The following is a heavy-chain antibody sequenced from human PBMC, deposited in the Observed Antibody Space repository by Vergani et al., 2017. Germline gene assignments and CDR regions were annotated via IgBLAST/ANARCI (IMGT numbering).Heavy chain of an antibody. CDR1: GGSISGVSYY. CDR2: IYASGST. D-gene: IGHD7-27*01. Sequence: QVQLQESGPGLVKPSQSLSLTCTVSGGSISGVSYYLSWVRQPAGKGLEWIGRIYASGSTKHNPSVKSRASMSVDTSKQEFSLKMRSVTAADTAVYYCATGAGPFDIWGQGTLVTVSS. J-gene: IGHJ4*02. V-gene: IGHV4-61*02. CDR3: ATGAGPFDI.